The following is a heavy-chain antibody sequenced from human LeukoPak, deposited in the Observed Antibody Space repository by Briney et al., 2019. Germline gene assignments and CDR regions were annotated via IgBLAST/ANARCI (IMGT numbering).Heavy chain of an antibody. J-gene: IGHJ6*02. CDR2: LSSTSATR. D-gene: IGHD3-22*01. CDR3: AKVKGDSSGYFSYYYYYGMDV. CDR1: GFTFSDYS. Sequence: GGSLRLSCAASGFTFSDYSMNWVRQAPGKGLEWVSYLSSTSATRYYADSVKGRFTISRDNSKNTLYLQMNSLRAEDTAVYYCAKVKGDSSGYFSYYYYYGMDVWGQGTTVTVSS. V-gene: IGHV3-48*01.